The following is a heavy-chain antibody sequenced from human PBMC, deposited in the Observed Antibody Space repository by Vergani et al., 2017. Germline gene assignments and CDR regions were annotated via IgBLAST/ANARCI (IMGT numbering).Heavy chain of an antibody. CDR3: ARAGSDSSGWYEYFDY. CDR2: ISGSGGST. J-gene: IGHJ4*02. Sequence: EVQLLESGGGLVQPGGSLRLSCAASGFTFSSYAMSWVRQAPGKGLEWVSAISGSGGSTYYADSVKGRFTISRDNSKNTLYLQMNSLRAEDTAVYYCARAGSDSSGWYEYFDYWGQGTLVTVSS. V-gene: IGHV3-23*01. CDR1: GFTFSSYA. D-gene: IGHD6-19*01.